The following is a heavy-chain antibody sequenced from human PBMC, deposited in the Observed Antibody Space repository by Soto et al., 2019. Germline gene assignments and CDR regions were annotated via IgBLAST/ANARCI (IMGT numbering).Heavy chain of an antibody. J-gene: IGHJ4*02. Sequence: GESLKISCKGSGYSFTSYWISWVRQMPGKGLEWMGRIDPSDSYTNYSPSFQGHVTISADKSISTAYLQWSSLKASDTAMYYCARDLADDTDGDGFDYWGQGTLVTVSS. CDR1: GYSFTSYW. D-gene: IGHD7-27*01. CDR3: ARDLADDTDGDGFDY. CDR2: IDPSDSYT. V-gene: IGHV5-10-1*01.